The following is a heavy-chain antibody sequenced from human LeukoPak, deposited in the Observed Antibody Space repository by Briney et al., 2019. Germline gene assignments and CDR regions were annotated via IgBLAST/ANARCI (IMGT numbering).Heavy chain of an antibody. CDR2: IKQDGSEK. CDR3: AKGGISARGWFDP. V-gene: IGHV3-7*01. CDR1: GFTFSSYW. Sequence: PGGSLRLSCAASGFTFSSYWMSWVRQAPGKGLEWVANIKQDGSEKYYVDSVKGRFTISRDNSKNTVYLQMNSLRAEDTAVYFCAKGGISARGWFDPWGQGTLVTVSS. D-gene: IGHD6-13*01. J-gene: IGHJ5*02.